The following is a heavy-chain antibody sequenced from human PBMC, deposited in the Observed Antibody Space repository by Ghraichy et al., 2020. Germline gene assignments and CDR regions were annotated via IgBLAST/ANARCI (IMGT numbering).Heavy chain of an antibody. CDR2: ISHDGSNE. Sequence: GGSLRLSCAASGFTFSYHAMHWVRQAPGKGLEWVAVISHDGSNEFYADSIKGRFTISRDNSKNTLYLQMNSLRAEDTAVYYCAKDSLVVYAISYYYMDVWGQGTTVTVSS. CDR3: AKDSLVVYAISYYYMDV. D-gene: IGHD2-8*02. J-gene: IGHJ6*03. CDR1: GFTFSYHA. V-gene: IGHV3-30*18.